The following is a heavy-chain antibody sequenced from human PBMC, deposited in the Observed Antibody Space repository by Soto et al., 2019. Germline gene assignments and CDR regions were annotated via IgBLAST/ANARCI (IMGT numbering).Heavy chain of an antibody. CDR1: GGSISSGGYY. CDR3: ARDYYGSGSYLRYYYYGMDV. J-gene: IGHJ6*02. D-gene: IGHD3-10*01. V-gene: IGHV4-34*01. CDR2: INHSGST. Sequence: SAPLSLPCAVSGGSISSGGYYWSWIRQPPGKGLEWIGEINHSGSTNYNPSLKSRVTISVDTSKNQFSLKLSSVTAADTAVYYCARDYYGSGSYLRYYYYGMDVWGQGTTVTVSS.